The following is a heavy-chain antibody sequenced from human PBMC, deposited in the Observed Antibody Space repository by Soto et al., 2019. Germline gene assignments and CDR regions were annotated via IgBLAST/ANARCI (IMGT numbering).Heavy chain of an antibody. D-gene: IGHD3-22*01. CDR1: GGTFSSYA. CDR2: IIPIFGTA. CDR3: ARDKTDSSGYVDDAFDI. V-gene: IGHV1-69*13. J-gene: IGHJ3*02. Sequence: EASVKVSCKASGGTFSSYAISWVRQAPGQGLEWMGGIIPIFGTANYAQKFQGRVTITADESTSTAYMELSSLRSEDTAVYYCARDKTDSSGYVDDAFDIWGQGTMVTVSS.